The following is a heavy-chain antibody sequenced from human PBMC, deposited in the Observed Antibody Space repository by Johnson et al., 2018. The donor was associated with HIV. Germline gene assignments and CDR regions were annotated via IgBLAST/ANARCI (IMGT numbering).Heavy chain of an antibody. CDR3: AREWKGRWFGEEKAFDI. Sequence: QVQLVESGGGVVQPGRSLRLSCAASRFTFSSYVMHWVRQAPGKGLEWVAVISYDGSNKYYADFVKGRFTISRDNSKNTLYLQMNSLRAEDTAVYYCAREWKGRWFGEEKAFDIWGQGTMVTVSS. D-gene: IGHD3-10*01. CDR2: ISYDGSNK. V-gene: IGHV3-30-3*01. J-gene: IGHJ3*02. CDR1: RFTFSSYV.